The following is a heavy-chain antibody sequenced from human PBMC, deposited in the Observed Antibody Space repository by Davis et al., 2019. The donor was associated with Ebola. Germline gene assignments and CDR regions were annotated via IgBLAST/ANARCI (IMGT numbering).Heavy chain of an antibody. D-gene: IGHD2-15*01. CDR2: MNPNSGNT. CDR3: AHLGPQRYCSGGGCHGYLDY. V-gene: IGHV1-8*01. CDR1: GYTFTGYD. Sequence: AASVKVSCKASGYTFTGYDINWVRQATGQGLEWMGWMNPNSGNTGYAQKFQGRLTITADESTRTAYMELTGLRSEDTAVYFCAHLGPQRYCSGGGCHGYLDYWGQGTLVTVSS. J-gene: IGHJ4*02.